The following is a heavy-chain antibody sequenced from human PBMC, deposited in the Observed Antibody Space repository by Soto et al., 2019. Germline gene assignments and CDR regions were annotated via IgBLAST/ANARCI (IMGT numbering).Heavy chain of an antibody. CDR1: GFTFSSYG. V-gene: IGHV3-30*18. J-gene: IGHJ4*02. D-gene: IGHD5-18*01. CDR3: AKDRRKWGYSYGPAPY. Sequence: GGSLRLSCAASGFTFSSYGMHWVRQAPGKGLEWVAVISYDGSNKYYADSVKGRFTISRDNSKNTLYLQMNSLRAEDTAVYYCAKDRRKWGYSYGPAPYWGQGTLVTVSS. CDR2: ISYDGSNK.